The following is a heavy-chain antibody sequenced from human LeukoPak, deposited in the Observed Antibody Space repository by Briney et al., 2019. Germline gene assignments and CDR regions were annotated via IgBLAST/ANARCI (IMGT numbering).Heavy chain of an antibody. D-gene: IGHD3-9*01. CDR3: AKDWHILTGRNCFDP. J-gene: IGHJ5*02. V-gene: IGHV1-18*04. CDR2: VSPYNGDT. Sequence: GASVTVSCKASGYTFTGYYMHWVRQAPGQGLEWMGWVSPYNGDTNYAQKFQGRVTMSTDTSTTTAYMELRSLRFDDTAIYYCAKDWHILTGRNCFDPWGQGTLVTVSS. CDR1: GYTFTGYY.